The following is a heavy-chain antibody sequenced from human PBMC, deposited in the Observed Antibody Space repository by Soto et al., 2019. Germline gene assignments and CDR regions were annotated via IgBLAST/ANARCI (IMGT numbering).Heavy chain of an antibody. CDR3: AKSMDNWNDGFVDC. J-gene: IGHJ4*02. Sequence: QVQLVESGGGVVQPGRSLRLSCAASGFTFSSYGMQWVRQAPGKGLEWVAIISYDGINKYYANSVKGRFTISRDNSKNTLYLQMNSLRAEDTAVYYCAKSMDNWNDGFVDCWGQGTLVTVSS. D-gene: IGHD1-1*01. V-gene: IGHV3-30*18. CDR1: GFTFSSYG. CDR2: ISYDGINK.